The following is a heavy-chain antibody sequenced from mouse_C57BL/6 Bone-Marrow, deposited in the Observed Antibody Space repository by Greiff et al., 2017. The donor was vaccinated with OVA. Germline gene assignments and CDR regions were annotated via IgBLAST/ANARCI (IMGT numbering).Heavy chain of an antibody. CDR2: ISSGSSTI. CDR1: GFTFSDYG. J-gene: IGHJ1*03. D-gene: IGHD5-5*01. CDR3: ASPLPSKGWYFDV. V-gene: IGHV5-17*01. Sequence: EVKLMESGGGLVKPGGSLNLSCAASGFTFSDYGMHWVRQAPEKGLEWVAYISSGSSTIYYADTVKGRFTISRDNAKNTLFLQMTILRSEDTDMYYCASPLPSKGWYFDVWGTGTTVTVSS.